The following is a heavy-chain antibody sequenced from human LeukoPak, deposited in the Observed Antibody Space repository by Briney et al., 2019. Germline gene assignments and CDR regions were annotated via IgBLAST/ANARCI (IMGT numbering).Heavy chain of an antibody. CDR3: ARELTIFGVVIQRYDTFDI. CDR1: GFTFSAYT. D-gene: IGHD3-3*01. CDR2: MSNDGSIK. V-gene: IGHV3-30-3*01. Sequence: GGSLRLPCAASGFTFSAYTIHWVRQAPGKGLEWVAVMSNDGSIKKYANSVKGRFTISRDNSKNTLYLQMDSLRAEDTAVYYCARELTIFGVVIQRYDTFDIWGQGTMVTVSS. J-gene: IGHJ3*02.